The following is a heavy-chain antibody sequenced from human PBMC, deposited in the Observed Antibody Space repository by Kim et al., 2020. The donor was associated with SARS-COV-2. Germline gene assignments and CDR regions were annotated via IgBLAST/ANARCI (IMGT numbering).Heavy chain of an antibody. CDR2: ISSSSSYI. CDR3: ARANRITYDFWSSYSPFDY. J-gene: IGHJ4*02. Sequence: GGSLRLSCAASGFTFSSYSMNWVRQAPGKGLEWVSSISSSSSYIYYADSVKGRFTISRDNAKNSLYLQMNSLRAEDTAVYYCARANRITYDFWSSYSPFDYWGQGTLVTVSS. D-gene: IGHD3-3*01. CDR1: GFTFSSYS. V-gene: IGHV3-21*01.